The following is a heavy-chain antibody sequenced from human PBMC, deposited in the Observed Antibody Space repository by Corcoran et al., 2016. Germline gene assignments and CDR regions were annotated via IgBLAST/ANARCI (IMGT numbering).Heavy chain of an antibody. Sequence: QVQLVESGGGVVQPGRSLRLSCAASGFTFSSYGMHWVRQAPGKGLEWVAVIWYDGSNKYYADSVKGRFTISRDNSKNTLYLQMNSLRDEDTAVYYCARDGGYCSSTSCTRYNWFDPWGQGTLVTVSS. CDR3: ARDGGYCSSTSCTRYNWFDP. D-gene: IGHD2-2*01. CDR1: GFTFSSYG. J-gene: IGHJ5*02. CDR2: IWYDGSNK. V-gene: IGHV3-33*01.